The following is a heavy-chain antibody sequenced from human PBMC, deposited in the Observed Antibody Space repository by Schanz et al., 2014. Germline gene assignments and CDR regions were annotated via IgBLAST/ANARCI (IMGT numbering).Heavy chain of an antibody. V-gene: IGHV3-11*03. D-gene: IGHD6-13*01. J-gene: IGHJ4*02. CDR3: ARLDSSSWYPRY. CDR2: ISSSGSYT. CDR1: GFTFSDYY. Sequence: GGSLRLSCAASGFTFSDYYMSWIRQAPGKGLEWVSYISSSGSYTNYADSVKGRFTTSRDNGKKSMYLQMNSLRAEDTAVYYCARLDSSSWYPRYWGQGTLVTGSS.